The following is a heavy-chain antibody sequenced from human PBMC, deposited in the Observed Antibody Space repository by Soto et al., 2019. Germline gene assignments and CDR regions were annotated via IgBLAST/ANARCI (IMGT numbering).Heavy chain of an antibody. CDR1: GGSMSSGGHS. Sequence: QVQLQESGSRLVKPSQTLSVTCAVSGGSMSSGGHSWSWIRQSPGKGLEWIGCIYATGKTYYNPSLKSRVTISVDTSKNLFSLNVTSVTAADTAVYYYARAPPGPSPRWDVWGQGTTVTVSS. CDR2: IYATGKT. V-gene: IGHV4-30-2*06. CDR3: ARAPPGPSPRWDV. J-gene: IGHJ6*02. D-gene: IGHD3-10*01.